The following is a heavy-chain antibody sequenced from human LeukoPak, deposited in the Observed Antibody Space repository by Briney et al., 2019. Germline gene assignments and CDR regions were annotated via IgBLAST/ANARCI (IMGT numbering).Heavy chain of an antibody. CDR1: GYTFTSYS. CDR2: ISAYNGNT. CDR3: ARDVLSNYDFWSGYHYYYYMDV. J-gene: IGHJ6*03. Sequence: ASVKVSCKASGYTFTSYSISWVRQAPGQGLEWMGWISAYNGNTNYAQKLQGRVTMTTDTSTSTAYMELRSLRSDDTAVYYCARDVLSNYDFWSGYHYYYYMDVWGKGTTVTVSS. V-gene: IGHV1-18*01. D-gene: IGHD3-3*01.